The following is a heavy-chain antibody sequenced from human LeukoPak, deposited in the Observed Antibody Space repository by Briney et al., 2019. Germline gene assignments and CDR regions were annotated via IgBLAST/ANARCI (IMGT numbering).Heavy chain of an antibody. J-gene: IGHJ3*02. D-gene: IGHD6-6*01. CDR3: ASAAARLEAFDI. CDR2: INPNSGGT. CDR1: GYTFTGYY. Sequence: ASVKVSCKASGYTFTGYYMHWVRQAPGQGLEWMGWINPNSGGTNYAQKFQGRVTMTRDTSISIAYMELSRLRSDDTAVYYCASAAARLEAFDIWGQGTMVTVSS. V-gene: IGHV1-2*02.